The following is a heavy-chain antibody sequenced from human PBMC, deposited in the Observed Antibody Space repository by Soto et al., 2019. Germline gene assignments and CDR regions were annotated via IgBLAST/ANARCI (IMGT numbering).Heavy chain of an antibody. Sequence: ASVKVSCKASGYTFTSYGISWVRQAPGQGLEWMGWISAYNGNTNYAQKLQGRVTMTTDTSTSTAYMELRSLRSDDTAVYYCARLTMVRGVPEAQPSIYYGMDVWGQGTTVTVSS. V-gene: IGHV1-18*04. CDR3: ARLTMVRGVPEAQPSIYYGMDV. CDR2: ISAYNGNT. D-gene: IGHD3-10*01. J-gene: IGHJ6*02. CDR1: GYTFTSYG.